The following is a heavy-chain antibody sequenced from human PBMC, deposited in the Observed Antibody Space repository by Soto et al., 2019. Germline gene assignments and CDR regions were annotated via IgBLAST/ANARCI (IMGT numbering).Heavy chain of an antibody. CDR1: CYTFTSYG. V-gene: IGHV1-18*01. CDR2: ISTYSGHT. D-gene: IGHD3-22*01. Sequence: SVKVSFKASCYTFTSYGITWVRQAPGQGLEWMGWISTYSGHTTYAQRLQGRVTMTTDTSTSTAYMELRSLTSDDTAVYYCARDRDSSGSLSGHWGQGTLVTVSS. CDR3: ARDRDSSGSLSGH. J-gene: IGHJ4*02.